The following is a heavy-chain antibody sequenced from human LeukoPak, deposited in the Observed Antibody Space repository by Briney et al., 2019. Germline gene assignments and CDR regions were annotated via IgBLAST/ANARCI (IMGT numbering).Heavy chain of an antibody. J-gene: IGHJ4*02. Sequence: GGSLRLSCAASGFTVNNNYMSWVRQAPGKGLEWVSFIYNTGDTYYADSVKGRFTISRDNSKNTLYLQMNSLRAEDTAVYYCARALGYFDYWGQGTLVTVSS. D-gene: IGHD7-27*01. CDR2: IYNTGDT. CDR3: ARALGYFDY. V-gene: IGHV3-66*02. CDR1: GFTVNNNY.